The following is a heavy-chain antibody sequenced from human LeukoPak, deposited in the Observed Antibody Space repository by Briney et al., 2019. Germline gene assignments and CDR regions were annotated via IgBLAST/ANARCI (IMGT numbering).Heavy chain of an antibody. CDR2: INPNSGGT. CDR1: GYTFTGYY. V-gene: IGHV1-2*02. D-gene: IGHD2-15*01. CDR3: ARSIVVVVAATSSYYYGMDV. J-gene: IGHJ6*02. Sequence: ASVKVSCKASGYTFTGYYMHWVRQAPGQGLEWMGWINPNSGGTNYAQKFQGRVTMTRDTPISTAYMELSRLRSDDTAVYYCARSIVVVVAATSSYYYGMDVWGQGTTVTVSS.